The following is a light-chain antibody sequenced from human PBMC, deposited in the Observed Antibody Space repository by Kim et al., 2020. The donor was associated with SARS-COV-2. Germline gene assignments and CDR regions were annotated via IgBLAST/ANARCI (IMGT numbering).Light chain of an antibody. V-gene: IGLV3-21*04. CDR1: NIGSKT. Sequence: GKTATITCGGVNIGSKTVHGYQQKPGRAPVLVIYFDEARPSGISERFSGATSGSTATLTISRVEVGDEADYYCQVWDSGSDHPNYVFGTGTKVTVL. CDR2: FDE. CDR3: QVWDSGSDHPNYV. J-gene: IGLJ1*01.